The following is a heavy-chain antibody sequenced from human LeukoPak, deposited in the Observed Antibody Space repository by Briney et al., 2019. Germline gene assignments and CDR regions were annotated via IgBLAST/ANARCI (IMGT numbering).Heavy chain of an antibody. D-gene: IGHD3-16*01. CDR3: ARGFWGTNFDI. V-gene: IGHV4-4*07. J-gene: IGHJ3*02. Sequence: SETLSLTCTVSGGSISTYYWSWIRQPVGKGLEWIGHIKTSGSTNYNPSLKSRVTISVDTSKNQFSLKLNSVTAADTAVYYCARGFWGTNFDIWGQGTMVTVSS. CDR2: IKTSGST. CDR1: GGSISTYY.